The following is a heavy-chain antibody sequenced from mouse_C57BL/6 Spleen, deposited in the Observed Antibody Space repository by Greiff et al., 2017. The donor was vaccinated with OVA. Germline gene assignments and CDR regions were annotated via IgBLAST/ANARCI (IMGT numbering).Heavy chain of an antibody. CDR1: GYTFTSYW. D-gene: IGHD1-1*01. Sequence: QVQLQQPGAELVKPGASVKLSCKASGYTFTSYWMQWVKQRPGQGLEWIGEIDPSDSYTNYKQKFKGKATLTVDTSSSTAYMQLSSLTSEDSAVYYCARGVVEPYWCFDVWGTGTTVTVAS. J-gene: IGHJ1*03. CDR3: ARGVVEPYWCFDV. V-gene: IGHV1-50*01. CDR2: IDPSDSYT.